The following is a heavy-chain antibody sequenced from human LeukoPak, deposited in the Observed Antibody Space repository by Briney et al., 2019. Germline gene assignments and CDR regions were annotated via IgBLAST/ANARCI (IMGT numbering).Heavy chain of an antibody. D-gene: IGHD3-22*01. Sequence: TGGSLRLSCAASGFTFSSYWMSWVRQAPGKGLEWVANIKQDGSEKYYVDSVKGRFTISRDNAKNSLYLQMNSLRAEDTAVYYCARDLYRIVVVPHYFDYWGRGTLVTVSS. CDR1: GFTFSSYW. V-gene: IGHV3-7*01. J-gene: IGHJ4*02. CDR3: ARDLYRIVVVPHYFDY. CDR2: IKQDGSEK.